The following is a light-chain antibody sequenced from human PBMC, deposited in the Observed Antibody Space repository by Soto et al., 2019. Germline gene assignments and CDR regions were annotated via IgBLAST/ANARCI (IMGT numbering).Light chain of an antibody. V-gene: IGLV2-23*01. CDR3: CSYAGSSTYV. Sequence: QSALTQPASVSGSPGQSITISCTRTSSDVGSYNLVSWYQQHPGKAPKLMIYEGSKRPSGVSNRFSGYKSGNTASLTISGLQAEDEADYYCCSYAGSSTYVFGTGTKLTVL. CDR1: SSDVGSYNL. CDR2: EGS. J-gene: IGLJ1*01.